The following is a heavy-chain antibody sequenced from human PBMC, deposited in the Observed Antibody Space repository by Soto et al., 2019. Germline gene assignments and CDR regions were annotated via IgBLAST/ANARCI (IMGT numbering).Heavy chain of an antibody. J-gene: IGHJ4*02. CDR1: GGSFSGYY. CDR3: ARAPQRIAVAGPPLQFDY. V-gene: IGHV4-34*01. CDR2: INHSGST. D-gene: IGHD6-19*01. Sequence: SETLSLTCAVYGGSFSGYYWSWIRQPPGKGLEWIGEINHSGSTNYNPSLKSRVTISVDTSKNQFSLKLSSVTAADTAVYYCARAPQRIAVAGPPLQFDYWGPGTLVTVSS.